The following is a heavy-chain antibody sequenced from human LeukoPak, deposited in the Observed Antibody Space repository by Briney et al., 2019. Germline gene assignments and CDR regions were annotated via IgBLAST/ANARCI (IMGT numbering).Heavy chain of an antibody. CDR3: AKARSGWLDY. J-gene: IGHJ4*02. Sequence: GGTLRLSCAASGFTFSSYGMSWVRQAPGRGLEWVSAISGSGGSTYYADSVKGRFTISRDNSKNTLYLQMNSLRAEDTAVYYCAKARSGWLDYWGQGTLVTVSS. CDR1: GFTFSSYG. CDR2: ISGSGGST. D-gene: IGHD6-19*01. V-gene: IGHV3-23*01.